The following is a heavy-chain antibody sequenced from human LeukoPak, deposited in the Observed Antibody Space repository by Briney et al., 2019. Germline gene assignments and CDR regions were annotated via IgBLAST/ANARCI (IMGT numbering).Heavy chain of an antibody. CDR1: GFTFDDYA. J-gene: IGHJ6*04. CDR2: ISWNSGSI. CDR3: AKDISELGALSPDV. D-gene: IGHD3-10*01. V-gene: IGHV3-9*01. Sequence: GGSLRLSCAASGFTFDDYAMHWVRQAPGKGLEWVSGISWNSGSIGYADSVKGRFTISRDNAKNSLYLQMNSLRAEDTALYYCAKDISELGALSPDVWGKGTTVTVSS.